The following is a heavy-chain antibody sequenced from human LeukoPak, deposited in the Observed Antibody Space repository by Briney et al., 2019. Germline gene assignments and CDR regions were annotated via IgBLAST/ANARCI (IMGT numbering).Heavy chain of an antibody. D-gene: IGHD6-13*01. Sequence: SGGSLRLSCATSGFTFSTYAMSWVRQAPGKGLEWVSGISGSGGSTNYADSVKGRFTISRDNSKNTLYLQMNSLRAEDTAVYYCAKGPSSSWVTNWFDPWGQGTLVTVSS. J-gene: IGHJ5*02. CDR1: GFTFSTYA. CDR3: AKGPSSSWVTNWFDP. CDR2: ISGSGGST. V-gene: IGHV3-23*01.